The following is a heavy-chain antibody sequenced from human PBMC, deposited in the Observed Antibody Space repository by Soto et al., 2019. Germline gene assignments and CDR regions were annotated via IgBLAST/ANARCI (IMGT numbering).Heavy chain of an antibody. Sequence: VQLVESGGGVVQPGRSLRLSCAASGFTFSSYGMHWVRQAPGKGLEWVAVIWYDGSNKYYADSVKGRFTISRDNSKNTLYLQMNSLRAEDTAVYYCAREGLYSSSWYKDAFDIWGQGTMVTVSS. D-gene: IGHD6-13*01. J-gene: IGHJ3*02. CDR2: IWYDGSNK. CDR3: AREGLYSSSWYKDAFDI. V-gene: IGHV3-33*01. CDR1: GFTFSSYG.